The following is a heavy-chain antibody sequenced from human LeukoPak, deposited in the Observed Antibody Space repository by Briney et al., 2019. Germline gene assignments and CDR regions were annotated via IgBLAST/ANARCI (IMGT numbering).Heavy chain of an antibody. CDR3: AASLWFGIYPDY. D-gene: IGHD3-10*01. CDR2: FNHNWGA. Sequence: PSETLSLTCAVYSGSFSGYYWTWFRQPPGKGLEWIGEFNHNWGAKYNPSLESRVTISVDTSKNHLSLSLNSVTTADTAVYYCAASLWFGIYPDYWGQGSLVTVSS. V-gene: IGHV4-34*01. J-gene: IGHJ4*02. CDR1: SGSFSGYY.